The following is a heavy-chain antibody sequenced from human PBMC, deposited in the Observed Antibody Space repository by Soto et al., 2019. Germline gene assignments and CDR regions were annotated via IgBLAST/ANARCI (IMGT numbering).Heavy chain of an antibody. V-gene: IGHV5-10-1*01. CDR2: IDPSDSYT. CDR1: GYDFTSYW. D-gene: IGHD6-19*01. Sequence: PGESLKISCSASGYDFTSYWITWVRQVPGKGLEWLGRIDPSDSYTNYSPSFQGHVTISADKSISTAYLQWSSLKASDTAMYYCARRNVAASSLAYYYGMDVWGQGTTVTVSS. J-gene: IGHJ6*02. CDR3: ARRNVAASSLAYYYGMDV.